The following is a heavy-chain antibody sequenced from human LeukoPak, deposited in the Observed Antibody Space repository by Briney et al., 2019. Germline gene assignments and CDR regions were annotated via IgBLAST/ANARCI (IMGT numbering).Heavy chain of an antibody. CDR1: GLTFSTSG. CDR2: IGPTGSDR. CDR3: ATETNGRHYDY. Sequence: GGSLRLSCTASGLTFSTSGLNWVRQAPGKGLEWVASIGPTGSDRYHADSIKGRFTISRHNANTFLYLQMNSLRAEDTAVYYCATETNGRHYDYWGQGTLLTVSS. J-gene: IGHJ4*02. D-gene: IGHD1-14*01. V-gene: IGHV3-21*06.